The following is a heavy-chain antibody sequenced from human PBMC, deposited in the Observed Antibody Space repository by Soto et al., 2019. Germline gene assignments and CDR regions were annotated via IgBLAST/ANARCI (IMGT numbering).Heavy chain of an antibody. CDR1: GGSFSGYY. D-gene: IGHD5-18*01. CDR3: ARLRKGYSYGLVYYYGMDV. Sequence: SETLSLTCAVYGGSFSGYYWSWIRQPPGKGLGWIGEINHSGSTNYNPSLKSRVTISVDTSKNQFSLKLSSVTAADTAVYYCARLRKGYSYGLVYYYGMDVWGQGTTVTVSS. J-gene: IGHJ6*02. V-gene: IGHV4-34*01. CDR2: INHSGST.